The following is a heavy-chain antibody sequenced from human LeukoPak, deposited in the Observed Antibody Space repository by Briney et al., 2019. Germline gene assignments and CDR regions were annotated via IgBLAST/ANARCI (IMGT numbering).Heavy chain of an antibody. CDR3: ARDPGSGYYSSNFDY. Sequence: ASVKVSCKASGYTFTGYYMQWVRQAPGQGLEWMGWINPNSGGTKYAQKFQGRDTMTRDTSITTVYMELSRLRSDDTAVYYCARDPGSGYYSSNFDYWAQGTLVTVSS. J-gene: IGHJ4*02. D-gene: IGHD3-22*01. CDR1: GYTFTGYY. CDR2: INPNSGGT. V-gene: IGHV1-2*02.